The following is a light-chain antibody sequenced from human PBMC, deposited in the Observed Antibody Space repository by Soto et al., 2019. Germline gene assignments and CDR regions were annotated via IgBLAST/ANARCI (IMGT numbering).Light chain of an antibody. CDR3: QDYGCSRT. V-gene: IGKV3-20*01. Sequence: EIELTQSPGTLSLSPGERATLSCTTSQSVSSSYLAWYQQKPGQAPRLLIYGASSRATGIPDRFSGSGSGTDFTLTISRLEPEDFAVYYCQDYGCSRTFGQGTKVEIK. CDR1: QSVSSSY. CDR2: GAS. J-gene: IGKJ1*01.